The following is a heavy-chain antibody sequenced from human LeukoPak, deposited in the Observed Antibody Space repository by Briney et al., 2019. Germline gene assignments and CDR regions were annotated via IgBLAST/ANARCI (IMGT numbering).Heavy chain of an antibody. Sequence: SETLSLTCTVSGGSISSGDYYWSWIRQPPGKGLEWIGYIYYSGSTYYNPSLKSRVTISVDTSKNQFSLKLSSVTAADTAVYYCARVVAVAGTYYWGQGTLVTVSP. J-gene: IGHJ4*02. CDR1: GGSISSGDYY. CDR3: ARVVAVAGTYY. D-gene: IGHD6-19*01. CDR2: IYYSGST. V-gene: IGHV4-30-4*08.